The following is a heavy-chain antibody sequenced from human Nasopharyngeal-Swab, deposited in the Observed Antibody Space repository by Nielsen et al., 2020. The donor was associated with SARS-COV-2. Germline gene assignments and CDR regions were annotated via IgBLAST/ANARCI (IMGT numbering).Heavy chain of an antibody. CDR3: VRSSSWYYFDY. Sequence: SETLSLTCSVSGGSISSYYWSWIRQSPGKGLEWIGNIYYNGNTYQNPSLKSRLTISVDKSKNQFSLQLSSVTAADTAVYYCVRSSSWYYFDYWAQGTQVTVSS. J-gene: IGHJ4*02. CDR1: GGSISSYY. D-gene: IGHD6-13*01. V-gene: IGHV4-59*04. CDR2: IYYNGNT.